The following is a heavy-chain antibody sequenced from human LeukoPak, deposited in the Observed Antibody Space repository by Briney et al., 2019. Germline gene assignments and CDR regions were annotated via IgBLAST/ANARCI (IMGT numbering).Heavy chain of an antibody. CDR1: GYTFTCYY. CDR3: ARGGAWGIQLWGNDFDY. J-gene: IGHJ4*02. D-gene: IGHD5-18*01. V-gene: IGHV1-2*06. CDR2: INPNSGGT. Sequence: ASVKVSCKASGYTFTCYYMHWVRQAPGQGLEWMGRINPNSGGTNYAQKFQGRVTITRDTSISTAYLELSRLRSDDTAVYYCARGGAWGIQLWGNDFDYWGQGTLVTVSS.